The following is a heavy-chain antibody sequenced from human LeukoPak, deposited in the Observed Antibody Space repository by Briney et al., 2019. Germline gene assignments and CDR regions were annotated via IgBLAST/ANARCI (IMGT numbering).Heavy chain of an antibody. V-gene: IGHV4-31*03. J-gene: IGHJ4*02. Sequence: PSDTLSLTCTVSGDSMTRGDYYWSWVRQHPGKGLEWVGFIYHSGTTFYNPSLESRATISVDTSQNQFSLKLTSVTAADTAVYYCARAVDYRNYFDFWGQGTLVTVSS. CDR1: GDSMTRGDYY. D-gene: IGHD4-11*01. CDR3: ARAVDYRNYFDF. CDR2: IYHSGTT.